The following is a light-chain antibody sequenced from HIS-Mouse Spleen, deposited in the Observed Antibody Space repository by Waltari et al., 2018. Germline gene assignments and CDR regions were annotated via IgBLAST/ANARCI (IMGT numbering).Light chain of an antibody. CDR2: EVS. V-gene: IGLV2-8*01. Sequence: QSALTQPPSASGSPGQSVTISCTGTSSAVGGYNYVSWYQQHPGKAPKLMIYEVSKRPSGVPCRFSGSKSGNTASLTVSGLQAEDEADYYCSSYAGSNNLGVFGGGTKLTVL. CDR3: SSYAGSNNLGV. CDR1: SSAVGGYNY. J-gene: IGLJ2*01.